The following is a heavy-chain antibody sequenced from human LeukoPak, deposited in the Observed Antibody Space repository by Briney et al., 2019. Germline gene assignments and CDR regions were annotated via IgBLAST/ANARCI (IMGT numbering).Heavy chain of an antibody. CDR2: INHSGST. J-gene: IGHJ1*01. V-gene: IGHV4-34*01. CDR1: GGSFSGYY. D-gene: IGHD6-19*01. Sequence: SETLSLTCAVYGGSFSGYYWSWIRQPPGKGLEWIGEINHSGSTNYNPSLKSRVTISVDTSKNQFSLKLSSVTAADTAVYYCARFGARWLVDAKYFQHWGQGTLVTVFS. CDR3: ARFGARWLVDAKYFQH.